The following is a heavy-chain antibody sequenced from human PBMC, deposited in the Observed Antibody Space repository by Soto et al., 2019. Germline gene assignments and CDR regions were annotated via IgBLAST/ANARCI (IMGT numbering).Heavy chain of an antibody. D-gene: IGHD6-13*01. CDR1: GYSFTSYW. CDR3: ARPRSSSRNYYGMDV. V-gene: IGHV5-51*01. J-gene: IGHJ6*02. CDR2: IYPGDSDT. Sequence: PGESLKISCKGSGYSFTSYWIGWVRQMPGKSLEWMGSIYPGDSDTRYSPSFQGQVTISADKSLSTAYLQWSSLKASDTAMYYCARPRSSSRNYYGMDVWGQGTTVTVSS.